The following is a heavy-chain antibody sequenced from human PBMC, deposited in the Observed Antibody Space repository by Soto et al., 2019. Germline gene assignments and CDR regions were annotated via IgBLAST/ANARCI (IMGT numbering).Heavy chain of an antibody. CDR2: IKLRGGTK. V-gene: IGHV1-46*02. CDR3: ARGPEDSDVPRWDY. Sequence: QVHLMQSGAEVRKPGASVRLSCETSGYKFNQYYIHWVRQAPGQGLEGMGIIKLRGGTKEYAHKVRGRVTVTGATSTKTAYMELRSLTSEDTAMYFCARGPEDSDVPRWDYWGQGTLVTVSS. D-gene: IGHD1-26*01. CDR1: GYKFNQYY. J-gene: IGHJ4*02.